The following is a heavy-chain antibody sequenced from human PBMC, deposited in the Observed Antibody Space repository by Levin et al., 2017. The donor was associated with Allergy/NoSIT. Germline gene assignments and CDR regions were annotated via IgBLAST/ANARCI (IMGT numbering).Heavy chain of an antibody. D-gene: IGHD2-2*03. V-gene: IGHV1-69*06. CDR3: ARDLGYLGPINWFDS. CDR2: LIPTFGTP. J-gene: IGHJ5*01. CDR1: GDTFSSNS. Sequence: PKASVKVSCTASGDTFSSNSISWVRQAPGQGLEWMGGLIPTFGTPNYAQKFQDRLTITADTSMTTGFMELRSLTLEDTAVYFCARDLGYLGPINWFDSWGQGTVVIVSS.